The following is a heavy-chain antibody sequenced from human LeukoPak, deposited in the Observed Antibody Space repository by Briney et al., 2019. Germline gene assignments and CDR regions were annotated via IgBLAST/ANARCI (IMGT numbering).Heavy chain of an antibody. J-gene: IGHJ4*02. D-gene: IGHD3-22*01. CDR2: IKSKTDGGTT. V-gene: IGHV3-15*01. CDR1: GFTFSNAW. CDR3: TTDPDVVVVIAGG. Sequence: GGSLRLSCAASGFTFSNAWMSWVRQAPGKGLEWVGRIKSKTDGGTTDYAAPVKGRFTISRDDSKNTLYLQMNSLKTEDTAVYYCTTDPDVVVVIAGGWGQGTLVTVSS.